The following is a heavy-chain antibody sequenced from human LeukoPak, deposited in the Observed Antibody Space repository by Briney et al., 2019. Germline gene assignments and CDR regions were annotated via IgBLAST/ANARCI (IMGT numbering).Heavy chain of an antibody. J-gene: IGHJ4*02. Sequence: SETLSLTCTVSGGSISSSSYYWGWIRQPPGKGLEWIGSIYYSGSTYYNPSLKSRVTISVDTSKNQFSLKLSSVTAADTAVYYCARLVGTIAARPVDYWGQGTLVTVSS. CDR2: IYYSGST. D-gene: IGHD6-6*01. V-gene: IGHV4-39*01. CDR1: GGSISSSSYY. CDR3: ARLVGTIAARPVDY.